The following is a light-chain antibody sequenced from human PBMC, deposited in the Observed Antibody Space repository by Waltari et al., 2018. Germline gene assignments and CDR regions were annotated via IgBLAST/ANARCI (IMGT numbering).Light chain of an antibody. CDR2: SNN. V-gene: IGLV1-44*01. J-gene: IGLJ2*01. Sequence: QSVLTQPPSASGTPGQRVTISCPGSSSNIGSNTVHGYQQLPGTAPKLLIYSNNQRPSGVPDRFSGSKSGTSASLAISGLQSEDEADYYCAAWDDSLKGVFGGGTKLTVL. CDR1: SSNIGSNT. CDR3: AAWDDSLKGV.